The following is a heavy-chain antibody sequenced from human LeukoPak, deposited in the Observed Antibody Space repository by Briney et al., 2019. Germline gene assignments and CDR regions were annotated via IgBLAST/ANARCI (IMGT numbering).Heavy chain of an antibody. J-gene: IGHJ4*02. Sequence: GGSLRLSCAASGFTFSSYWMSWVRQAPGKGLEWVANIKQDGSEKYYVDSVKGRFTISRDNAKNSLYLQMNSLRAEDTALYHCARGIPYDYVWGSYRCTDYWGQGTLVTVSS. V-gene: IGHV3-7*03. CDR2: IKQDGSEK. CDR1: GFTFSSYW. CDR3: ARGIPYDYVWGSYRCTDY. D-gene: IGHD3-16*02.